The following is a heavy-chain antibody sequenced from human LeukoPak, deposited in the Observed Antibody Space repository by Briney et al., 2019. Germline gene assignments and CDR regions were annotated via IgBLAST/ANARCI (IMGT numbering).Heavy chain of an antibody. V-gene: IGHV3-53*01. J-gene: IGHJ4*02. CDR2: IYSGGST. Sequence: AGGSLRLSCAASGFTVSSNYMSWVRQAPGKGLEWISVIYSGGSTYYADSVKGRFTISRDNSKNTLYLQMNSLRAEDTAVYYCARGPRYCSGGSCYSDWGQGTLVTVSS. D-gene: IGHD2-15*01. CDR3: ARGPRYCSGGSCYSD. CDR1: GFTVSSNY.